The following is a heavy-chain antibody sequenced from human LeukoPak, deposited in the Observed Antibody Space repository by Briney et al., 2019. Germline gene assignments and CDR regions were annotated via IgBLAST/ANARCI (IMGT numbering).Heavy chain of an antibody. Sequence: LRLSCAASGFTFSSYAMSWVRQHPGKGLEWIGYIYYSGSTYYNPSLKSRVTISVDTSKNQFSLKLSSVTAADTAVYYCGEAGGGGFDYWGQGTLVTVSS. CDR1: GFTFSSYA. J-gene: IGHJ4*02. CDR2: IYYSGST. D-gene: IGHD3-16*01. V-gene: IGHV4-31*02. CDR3: GEAGGGGFDY.